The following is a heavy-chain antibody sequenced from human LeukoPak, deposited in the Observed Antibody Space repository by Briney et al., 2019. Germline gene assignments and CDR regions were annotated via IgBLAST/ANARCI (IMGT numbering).Heavy chain of an antibody. V-gene: IGHV3-23*01. CDR2: LSGSGGGT. J-gene: IGHJ4*02. CDR3: AKRGVVIRVFLVGFHKEAYFFDS. Sequence: GGSLRLSCAVSGITLSNYGMSWVRQAPGKGLEWVAGLSGSGGGTNYADSVQGRFTISRDNPKNTLYLQMNSLRAEDTAGYFCAKRGVVIRVFLVGFHKEAYFFDSCGQGALVTVSS. CDR1: GITLSNYG. D-gene: IGHD3-10*01.